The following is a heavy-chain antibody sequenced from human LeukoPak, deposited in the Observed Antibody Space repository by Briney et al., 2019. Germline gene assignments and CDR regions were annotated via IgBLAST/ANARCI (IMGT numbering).Heavy chain of an antibody. J-gene: IGHJ4*02. CDR3: ARDFGYDFWSGFDY. CDR2: IYSGGST. CDR1: EFSVGSNY. V-gene: IGHV3-66*01. D-gene: IGHD3-3*01. Sequence: GGSLRLSCAASEFSVGSNYMTWVRQAPGKGLEWVSLIYSGGSTYYADSVKGRFTISRDNSKNTLYLQMNSLRAEDTAVHYCARDFGYDFWSGFDYWGQGTLVTVSS.